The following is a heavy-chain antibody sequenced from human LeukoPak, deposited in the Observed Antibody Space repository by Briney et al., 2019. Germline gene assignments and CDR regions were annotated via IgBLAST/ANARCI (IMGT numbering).Heavy chain of an antibody. V-gene: IGHV1-18*01. CDR1: AYTFTNFG. J-gene: IGHJ6*02. D-gene: IGHD2/OR15-2a*01. CDR2: ISAYNGNT. Sequence: ASVKVSCKASAYTFTNFGITWVRQAPGQGLEWMGWISAYNGNTNYAQKLQGRVTMTTDTSTSTAYMELRSLRSDDTAVYYCARDSPSMGPYYYYGMDVWGQGTTVTVSS. CDR3: ARDSPSMGPYYYYGMDV.